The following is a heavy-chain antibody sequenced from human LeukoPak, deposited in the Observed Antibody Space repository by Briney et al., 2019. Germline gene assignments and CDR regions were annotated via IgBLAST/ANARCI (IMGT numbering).Heavy chain of an antibody. Sequence: GGSLRLSCAASGFTFSNYWMSWFRQAPGKGLEWVANIKQDGSEKYYVDSVTGRFTISRDNAESSLYLQMNSLRAEDTAAYYCATMYYDFWSGYYQDYWGQGTLVTVSS. CDR2: IKQDGSEK. CDR3: ATMYYDFWSGYYQDY. V-gene: IGHV3-7*01. J-gene: IGHJ4*02. D-gene: IGHD3-3*01. CDR1: GFTFSNYW.